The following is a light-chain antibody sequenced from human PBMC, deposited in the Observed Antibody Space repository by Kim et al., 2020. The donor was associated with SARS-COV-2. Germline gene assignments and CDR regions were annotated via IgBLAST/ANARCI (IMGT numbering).Light chain of an antibody. J-gene: IGLJ2*01. V-gene: IGLV3-1*01. Sequence: SYELTQPPSVSVSPGQTASITCSGDTLGDKYACWYQQKPGQSPVLVIYQDTKRPSGIPERFSGSNSGNTATLTISGTQAMDEADYYCQAWDSRTYVVFGGGTQLTVL. CDR2: QDT. CDR1: TLGDKY. CDR3: QAWDSRTYVV.